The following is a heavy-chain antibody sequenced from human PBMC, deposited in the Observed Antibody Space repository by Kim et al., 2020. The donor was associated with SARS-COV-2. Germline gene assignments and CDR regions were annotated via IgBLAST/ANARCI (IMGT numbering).Heavy chain of an antibody. V-gene: IGHV3-64D*06. Sequence: GGSLRLSCAGSGFTFSDFDIHWVRRAPGKGLEWVSATNRDAAGTSYANSMEGRFTISRDNAKNTLYLQMNSLRVEDTSVYYCVRDGRNYGADVWGQGTLVTVSS. CDR2: TNRDAAGT. CDR3: VRDGRNYGADV. CDR1: GFTFSDFD. D-gene: IGHD3-10*01. J-gene: IGHJ4*02.